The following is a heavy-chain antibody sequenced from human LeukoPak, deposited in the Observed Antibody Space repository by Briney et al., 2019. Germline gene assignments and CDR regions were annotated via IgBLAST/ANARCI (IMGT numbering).Heavy chain of an antibody. D-gene: IGHD6-19*01. CDR1: GGTFSSYA. CDR2: IIPILGIA. V-gene: IGHV1-69*04. Sequence: ASVKVSCKASGGTFSSYAISWVRQAPGQGLEWMGRIIPILGIANYAQKFQDRVTITADKSTSTAYMELSSLRSEDTAVYYCARDSRVAGTWAGLSYFDYWGQGTLVTVSS. CDR3: ARDSRVAGTWAGLSYFDY. J-gene: IGHJ4*02.